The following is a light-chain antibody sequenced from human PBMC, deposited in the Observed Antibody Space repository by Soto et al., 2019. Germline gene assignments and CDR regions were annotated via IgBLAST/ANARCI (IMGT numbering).Light chain of an antibody. Sequence: QSALTQPPSVSGAPGQRVTISCTGSSSNIGAGYDVHWYQQLPGTAPKLLIYGNSNRPSGVPDRFSGSKSGTSASLAITGLQAEDEADYYCPSYDSSLSGYVFGTGTKLTVL. J-gene: IGLJ1*01. CDR3: PSYDSSLSGYV. V-gene: IGLV1-40*01. CDR2: GNS. CDR1: SSNIGAGYD.